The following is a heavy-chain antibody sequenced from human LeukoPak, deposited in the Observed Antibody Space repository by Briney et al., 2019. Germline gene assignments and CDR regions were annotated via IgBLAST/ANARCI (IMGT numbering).Heavy chain of an antibody. Sequence: SETLSLTCTVSGGSITSGSYYWSWIRQPPGKGLEWIGYSSYSGSTNYNPALKSRVTISVDTSKNQFSLKLSSVTAADTAVYYCARQRGRWDSFDYWGQGTLVTVSS. J-gene: IGHJ4*02. CDR3: ARQRGRWDSFDY. D-gene: IGHD1-26*01. CDR1: GGSITSGSYY. CDR2: SSYSGST. V-gene: IGHV4-61*01.